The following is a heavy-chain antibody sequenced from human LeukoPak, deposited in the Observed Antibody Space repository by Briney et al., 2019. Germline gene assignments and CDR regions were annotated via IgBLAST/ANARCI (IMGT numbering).Heavy chain of an antibody. J-gene: IGHJ4*02. Sequence: GASVKVSCKASGYTFANYGFTWVRQAPGQGLEWMGWISAYNGNTNYAQKLQGRVTMTTDTSTSTAYMELRSLRSDDTAVYYCARDVARYSYGYLPGYWGQGTLVTVSS. CDR2: ISAYNGNT. D-gene: IGHD5-18*01. CDR1: GYTFANYG. V-gene: IGHV1-18*01. CDR3: ARDVARYSYGYLPGY.